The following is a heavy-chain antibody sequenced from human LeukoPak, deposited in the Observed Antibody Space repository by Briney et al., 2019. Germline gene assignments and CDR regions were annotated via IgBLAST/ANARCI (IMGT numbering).Heavy chain of an antibody. J-gene: IGHJ4*02. CDR3: ARANFLYCISTNCLFDY. Sequence: ASVKVSCKASGYTFTDCYMHWVRQAPGQGFEWMGWINPNDGDTNYAQKFQGRVTMTRGTSISTAHMEVSRLRSDDTAVYYCARANFLYCISTNCLFDYWGQGTLVTVSS. CDR2: INPNDGDT. D-gene: IGHD2-2*01. CDR1: GYTFTDCY. V-gene: IGHV1-2*02.